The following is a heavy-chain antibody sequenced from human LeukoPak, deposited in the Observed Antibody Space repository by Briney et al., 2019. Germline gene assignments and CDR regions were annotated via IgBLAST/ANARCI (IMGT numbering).Heavy chain of an antibody. Sequence: PSETLSLTCAVSGDSISNSNWWTWIRQPPGKGLEWIGEVNPSGSTNYSPSLKSRVTISVDKSKNPFSLQISSVTAADTAVYFCWATEHDSGDYWGQGTLVTVSS. D-gene: IGHD6-25*01. CDR3: WATEHDSGDY. V-gene: IGHV4-4*02. J-gene: IGHJ4*02. CDR2: VNPSGST. CDR1: GDSISNSNW.